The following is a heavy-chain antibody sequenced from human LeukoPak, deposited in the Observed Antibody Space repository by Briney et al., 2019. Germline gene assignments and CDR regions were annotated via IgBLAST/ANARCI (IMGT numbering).Heavy chain of an antibody. D-gene: IGHD3-3*01. J-gene: IGHJ5*02. Sequence: PSETLSLTCAVYGGSFSGYYWSWIRQPPGKGLEWIGYIYYSGSTNYNPSLKSRVTISVDTSKNQFSLKLSSVTAADTAVYYCARLGPLPYYDFWSGSPPYNWFDPWGQGTLVTVSS. V-gene: IGHV4-59*01. CDR1: GGSFSGYY. CDR2: IYYSGST. CDR3: ARLGPLPYYDFWSGSPPYNWFDP.